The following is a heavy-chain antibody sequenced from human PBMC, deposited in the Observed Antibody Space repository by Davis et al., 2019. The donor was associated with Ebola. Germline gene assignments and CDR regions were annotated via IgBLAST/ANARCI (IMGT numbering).Heavy chain of an antibody. J-gene: IGHJ4*02. V-gene: IGHV1-69*04. CDR3: ARDAVVAPLDY. CDR2: IIPILGIA. CDR1: GGTFSSYS. Sequence: AASVKVSCKASGGTFSSYSISWVRQAPGQGLEWMGRIIPILGIANYAQKFQGRVTITADESTSTAYMELRSLRSDDTAVYYCARDAVVAPLDYWGQGTLVTVSS. D-gene: IGHD2-15*01.